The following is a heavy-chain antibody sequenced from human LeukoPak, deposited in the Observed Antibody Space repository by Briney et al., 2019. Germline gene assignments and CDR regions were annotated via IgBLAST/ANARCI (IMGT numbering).Heavy chain of an antibody. CDR2: ISSSSSTI. CDR1: GFTFSSYS. D-gene: IGHD3-9*01. J-gene: IGHJ5*02. Sequence: GGSLRLSCGASGFTFSSYSMNWVRQAPGKGLEWVSYISSSSSTIYYADSVKGRFTISRDNAKNSLYLQMNSLRAEDTAVYYCARALRYFDWLSTSPEYNWFDPWGQGTLVTVS. CDR3: ARALRYFDWLSTSPEYNWFDP. V-gene: IGHV3-48*01.